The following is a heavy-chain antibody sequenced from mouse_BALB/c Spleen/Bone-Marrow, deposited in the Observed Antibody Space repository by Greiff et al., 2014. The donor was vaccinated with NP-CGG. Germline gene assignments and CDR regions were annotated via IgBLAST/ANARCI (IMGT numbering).Heavy chain of an antibody. CDR2: IYPGNVNT. D-gene: IGHD1-3*01. V-gene: IGHV1S56*01. Sequence: VQLQESGPELVKPGASVRISCKASGYTFTSYYIHWVKQRPGQGLEWIGWIYPGNVNTKYNEKFKVKATLTADKSSSTAYMQLSSLTSEDSAVYFCARHKWVMDYWGQGTSVTVSS. J-gene: IGHJ4*01. CDR3: ARHKWVMDY. CDR1: GYTFTSYY.